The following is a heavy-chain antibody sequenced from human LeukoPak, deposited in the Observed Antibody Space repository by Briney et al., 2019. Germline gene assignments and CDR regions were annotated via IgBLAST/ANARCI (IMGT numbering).Heavy chain of an antibody. CDR3: ASLRLQRNYYYYYMDV. CDR1: GGSISSHS. D-gene: IGHD6-25*01. J-gene: IGHJ6*03. V-gene: IGHV4-59*11. Sequence: SETLSLTCTVSGGSISSHSWSWIRQPPGKVLEWIGYINYSGSTNYNHSLKSRVTISIDMAKNQVSLKLSSVTAADTAVYYCASLRLQRNYYYYYMDVWGKGTTVTVSS. CDR2: INYSGST.